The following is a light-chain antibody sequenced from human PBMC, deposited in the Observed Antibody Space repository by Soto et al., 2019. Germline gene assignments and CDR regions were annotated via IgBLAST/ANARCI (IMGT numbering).Light chain of an antibody. CDR3: QQGYNFPRA. CDR1: QPISSW. J-gene: IGKJ1*01. CDR2: PAS. V-gene: IGKV1-12*01. Sequence: DIQMTQSPSSISASVGDRVTITCRASQPISSWLAWYQQVPGQAPYXPIYPASTLQSGVPSRFRGSGSGTDLTITINSLQPEDCATYVCQQGYNFPRAFGQGTKVDIK.